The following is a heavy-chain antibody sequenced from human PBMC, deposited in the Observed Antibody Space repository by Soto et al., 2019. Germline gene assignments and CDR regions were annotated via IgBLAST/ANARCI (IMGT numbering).Heavy chain of an antibody. CDR1: GGSFSGYY. D-gene: IGHD1-26*01. CDR2: INHSGST. Sequence: PSETLSLTCAVYGGSFSGYYWSWIRQPPGKGLEWIGEINHSGSTNYNPSLKSRVTISVDTSKNQFSLKLSSVTAADTAVYYCASHKGGSGRLFDYWGQGTLVTVSS. J-gene: IGHJ4*02. CDR3: ASHKGGSGRLFDY. V-gene: IGHV4-34*01.